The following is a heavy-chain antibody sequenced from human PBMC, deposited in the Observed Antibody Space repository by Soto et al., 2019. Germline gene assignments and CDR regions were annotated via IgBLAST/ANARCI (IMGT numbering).Heavy chain of an antibody. V-gene: IGHV1-2*04. CDR3: ARMKSSSPGWRDTYSWFDP. Sequence: QVQLVQSGAEVKKPGASVKVSCKASGYTFTGYYMHWVRQAPGQGLEWMGWINPNSGGTNYAQKFQGWVTMTRDTSISTAYMELSRLRSDDTAVYYGARMKSSSPGWRDTYSWFDPWGQGTLVTVSS. CDR2: INPNSGGT. D-gene: IGHD6-6*01. CDR1: GYTFTGYY. J-gene: IGHJ5*02.